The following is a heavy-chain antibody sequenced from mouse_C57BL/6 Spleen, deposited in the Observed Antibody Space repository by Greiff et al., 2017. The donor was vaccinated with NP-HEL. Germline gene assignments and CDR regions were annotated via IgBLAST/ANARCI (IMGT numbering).Heavy chain of an antibody. V-gene: IGHV14-3*01. CDR3: ARGKLLCAMDY. D-gene: IGHD6-2*01. CDR2: IDPENGST. Sequence: EVQLQQSVAELVRPGASVKLSCTASGYTITNTYMHWVKQRPEQSLEWIGGIDPENGSTNYNPKFKGKATITADTSSNTAYLQLSSLTSEDTAIYYCARGKLLCAMDYWGQGTSVTVSS. CDR1: GYTITNTY. J-gene: IGHJ4*01.